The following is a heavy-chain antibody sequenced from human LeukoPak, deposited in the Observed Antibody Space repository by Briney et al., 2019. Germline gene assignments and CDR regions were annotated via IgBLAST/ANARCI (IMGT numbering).Heavy chain of an antibody. V-gene: IGHV4-39*02. CDR3: ARGPGGSPPDY. D-gene: IGHD3-10*01. CDR2: IYYNGRT. J-gene: IGHJ4*02. CDR1: GDSINNNNYY. Sequence: PSETLSLTCTVSGDSINNNNYYWGWIRQPPGKGLEWIGNIYYNGRTYYSPSLKSRGTISVDTSNNQFSLKLSSVTAADTAVYYCARGPGGSPPDYWGQGTLVTVSS.